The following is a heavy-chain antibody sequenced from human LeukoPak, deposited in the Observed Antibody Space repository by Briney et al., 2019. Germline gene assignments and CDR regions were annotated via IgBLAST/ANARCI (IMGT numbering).Heavy chain of an antibody. CDR3: GRNFDMKGFDP. CDR1: GYTFTGYY. J-gene: IGHJ5*02. Sequence: VKVSCKASGYTFTGYYMNWVRQAPGQGLEWMGWINSDSGFTKYAQKFQGRVTMTRDTSITTVYMDLTRLTSDDTAVYYCGRNFDMKGFDPWGQGTLVTVSS. D-gene: IGHD3-9*01. V-gene: IGHV1-2*02. CDR2: INSDSGFT.